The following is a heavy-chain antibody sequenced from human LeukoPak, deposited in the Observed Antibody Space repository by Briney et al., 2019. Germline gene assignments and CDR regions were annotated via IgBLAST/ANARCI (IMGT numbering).Heavy chain of an antibody. Sequence: GGSLRLSCAASGFTFSNDWMSWVRQAPGKGLEWVGRIKSKTDSGTTDYAAPVKGRFTISRDDSKNTMYLQMNSLKTEDTAVYYCTILPAARYYYMDVWGKGTTVTVSS. CDR3: TILPAARYYYMDV. J-gene: IGHJ6*03. V-gene: IGHV3-15*01. D-gene: IGHD2-2*01. CDR2: IKSKTDSGTT. CDR1: GFTFSNDW.